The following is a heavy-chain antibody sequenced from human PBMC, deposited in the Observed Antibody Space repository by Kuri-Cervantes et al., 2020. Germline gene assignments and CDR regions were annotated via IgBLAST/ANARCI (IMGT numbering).Heavy chain of an antibody. CDR3: AKAGSSSGSWFDP. D-gene: IGHD6-6*01. CDR1: GFTFSSYS. Sequence: GESLKISCAASGFTFSSYSMHWVRQAPGKGLEWVAVIWYDGSNKYYADSVKGRFTISRDNSKNTLYLQMNSLRAEDTAVYYCAKAGSSSGSWFDPWGQGTLVTVSS. V-gene: IGHV3-30*02. J-gene: IGHJ5*02. CDR2: IWYDGSNK.